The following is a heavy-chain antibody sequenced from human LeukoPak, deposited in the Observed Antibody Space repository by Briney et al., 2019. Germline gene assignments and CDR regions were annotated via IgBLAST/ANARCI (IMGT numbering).Heavy chain of an antibody. CDR1: GGSINSYY. D-gene: IGHD4-17*01. CDR2: IYTSGGS. J-gene: IGHJ6*03. CDR3: ARAAYGVYRYYYFYLDV. Sequence: SETLSLTCTVSGGSINSYYWSWIRQPAGKGLEWIGRIYTSGGSNYNPSLKSRVTMSVDMSKNQFSLRLTSVTAADTAVYYCARAAYGVYRYYYFYLDVWGKGTTVTVSS. V-gene: IGHV4-4*07.